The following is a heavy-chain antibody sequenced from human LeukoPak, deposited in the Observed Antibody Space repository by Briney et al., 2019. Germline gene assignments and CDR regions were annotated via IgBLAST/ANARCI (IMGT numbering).Heavy chain of an antibody. CDR3: ARGPSITIFGVVIIGDPSYNWFDP. V-gene: IGHV1-18*01. D-gene: IGHD3-3*01. J-gene: IGHJ5*02. CDR2: ISAYNGNT. Sequence: ASVKVSCKASGYTSTSYGISWVRQAPGQGLEWMGWISAYNGNTNYAQKLQGRVTMTTDTATSTAYMELRSLRSDDTAVYYCARGPSITIFGVVIIGDPSYNWFDPWGQGTLVTVSS. CDR1: GYTSTSYG.